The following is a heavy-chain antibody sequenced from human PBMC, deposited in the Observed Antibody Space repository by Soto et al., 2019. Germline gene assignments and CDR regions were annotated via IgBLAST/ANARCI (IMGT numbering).Heavy chain of an antibody. Sequence: QVQLVESGGGVVQPGRSLRLSCAASGFTFSRFPMHWVRQAPGMGLEWLSFISYDGSNKNYADSVKGRFTISRDDSKNTLYLQMNSLRTEDTGVYYCARVPSSGWIHYYGMDVWGQGTTVTVSS. V-gene: IGHV3-30-3*01. D-gene: IGHD6-19*01. CDR3: ARVPSSGWIHYYGMDV. CDR2: ISYDGSNK. J-gene: IGHJ6*02. CDR1: GFTFSRFP.